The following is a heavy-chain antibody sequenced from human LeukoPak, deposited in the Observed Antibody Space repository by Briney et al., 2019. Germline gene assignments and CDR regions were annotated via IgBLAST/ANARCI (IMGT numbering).Heavy chain of an antibody. V-gene: IGHV1-69*05. Sequence: SVKVACKASGGTFSSYAISWVRQAPGQGLEWMGGIIPIFGTANYAQKFQGRVTITTDESTSTAYMELSSLRSEDTAVYYCASAITYYYDSSGYYLLDYWGQGTLVTVSS. J-gene: IGHJ4*02. CDR1: GGTFSSYA. CDR3: ASAITYYYDSSGYYLLDY. D-gene: IGHD3-22*01. CDR2: IIPIFGTA.